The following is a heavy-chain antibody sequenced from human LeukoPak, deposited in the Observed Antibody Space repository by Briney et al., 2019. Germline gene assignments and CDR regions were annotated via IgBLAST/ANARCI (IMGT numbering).Heavy chain of an antibody. CDR1: GYTFTGYY. J-gene: IGHJ4*02. CDR2: INPNSGGT. Sequence: PGASVKVSCKASGYTFTGYYMHWVRQAPGQGLEWMGWINPNSGGTNYAQKFQGRVTMTRDTSISTAYMELSRLRSNDTAVYYCATDTRGYSGYDEQGLDYWGQGTLVTVSS. D-gene: IGHD5-12*01. CDR3: ATDTRGYSGYDEQGLDY. V-gene: IGHV1-2*02.